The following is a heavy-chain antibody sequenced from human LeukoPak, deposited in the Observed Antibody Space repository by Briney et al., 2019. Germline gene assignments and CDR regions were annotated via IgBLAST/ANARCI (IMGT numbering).Heavy chain of an antibody. Sequence: SVRVSCKASGGTFSSYAISWVRQAPGQGLEWMGGIIPIFGTANYAQKFQGRVTITADESTSTAYMELSSLRSEDTAVYYCASQAVAGNLDYWGQGTLVTVSS. V-gene: IGHV1-69*13. D-gene: IGHD6-19*01. CDR3: ASQAVAGNLDY. CDR2: IIPIFGTA. J-gene: IGHJ4*02. CDR1: GGTFSSYA.